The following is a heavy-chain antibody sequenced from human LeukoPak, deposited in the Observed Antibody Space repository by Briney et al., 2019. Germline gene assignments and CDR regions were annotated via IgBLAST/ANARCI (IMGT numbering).Heavy chain of an antibody. CDR2: ISAYNGNT. D-gene: IGHD1-26*01. CDR1: GYTFTSYG. Sequence: ASVKVSCKASGYTFTSYGISWVRQAPGQGLEWMGWISAYNGNTNYAQKLQARVTMTTDTSTSTAYMELRSLRSDDTAVYYCARDFSVELLWMDGMDVWGQGTTVTVSS. V-gene: IGHV1-18*01. J-gene: IGHJ6*02. CDR3: ARDFSVELLWMDGMDV.